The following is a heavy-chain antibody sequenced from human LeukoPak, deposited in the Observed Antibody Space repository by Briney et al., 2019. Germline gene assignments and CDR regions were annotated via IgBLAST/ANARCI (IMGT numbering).Heavy chain of an antibody. V-gene: IGHV3-74*01. CDR1: GFTFSSYG. J-gene: IGHJ4*02. D-gene: IGHD6-19*01. Sequence: GRSLRLSCAAAGFTFSSYGMHWVRQAPGKGLEWVSRINSDGSSTSYADSVKGRFTISRDNAKNTLYLQMNSLRAEDTAVYYCARVPYSSAWSAQYFDYWGQGTLVTVSS. CDR3: ARVPYSSAWSAQYFDY. CDR2: INSDGSST.